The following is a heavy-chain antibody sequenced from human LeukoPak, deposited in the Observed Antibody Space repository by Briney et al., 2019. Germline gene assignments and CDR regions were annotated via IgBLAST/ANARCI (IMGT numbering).Heavy chain of an antibody. CDR2: IIPSGGTT. Sequence: GGSLRLSCTASGFTFSNYGMNWVRQAPGKGLEWVSGIIPSGGTTYYADSVKGRFTISRDNSQNTMYLQMNSPRAEDTALYFCAKDSGWILFDDWGQGTLVTVSS. J-gene: IGHJ4*02. CDR3: AKDSGWILFDD. CDR1: GFTFSNYG. V-gene: IGHV3-23*01. D-gene: IGHD2-2*03.